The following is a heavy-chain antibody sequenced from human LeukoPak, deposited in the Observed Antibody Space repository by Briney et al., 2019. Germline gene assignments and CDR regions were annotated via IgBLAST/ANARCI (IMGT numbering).Heavy chain of an antibody. CDR2: INHSGST. J-gene: IGHJ5*02. CDR3: ASHIVVVTATLYNWFDP. D-gene: IGHD2-21*02. CDR1: GGSFSGYY. Sequence: SETLSLTCAVYGGSFSGYYWSWIRQPPGKGLEWIGEINHSGSTNYNPSLKSRVTISVDTSKNQFSLKLSSVTAADTAVYYCASHIVVVTATLYNWFDPWCQGTLVTVSS. V-gene: IGHV4-34*01.